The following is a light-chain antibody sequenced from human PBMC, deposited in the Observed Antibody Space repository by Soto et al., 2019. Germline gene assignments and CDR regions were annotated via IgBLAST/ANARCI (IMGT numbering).Light chain of an antibody. CDR2: EVS. CDR3: SSYAGSNNYVV. J-gene: IGLJ2*01. Sequence: QYALTQPPSASGSPGQSVTISCTGTSSDVGGYNYVSWYQQHPGKAPKLMIYEVSKRPSGVPDRFSGSKSGNTASLTVSGLRAEDEADYYCSSYAGSNNYVVFGGGTKLTVL. V-gene: IGLV2-8*01. CDR1: SSDVGGYNY.